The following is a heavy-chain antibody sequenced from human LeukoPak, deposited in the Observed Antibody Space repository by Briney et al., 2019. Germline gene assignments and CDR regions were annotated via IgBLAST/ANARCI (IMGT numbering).Heavy chain of an antibody. D-gene: IGHD2-15*01. J-gene: IGHJ4*02. CDR2: INPSGGST. CDR3: ARDPPTCSGGSCYSVNYFDF. V-gene: IGHV1-46*01. Sequence: ASVKVSCKASGYTFTNYFIHWVRQAPGQGLEWMGIINPSGGSTSYAQKFQGRISMTRDMSTSTVYMELNSLRSEDTAVYYCARDPPTCSGGSCYSVNYFDFWGQGTLVTVSS. CDR1: GYTFTNYF.